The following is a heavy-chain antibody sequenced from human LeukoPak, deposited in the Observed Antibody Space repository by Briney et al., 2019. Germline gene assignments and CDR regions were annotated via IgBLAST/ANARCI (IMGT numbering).Heavy chain of an antibody. V-gene: IGHV3-74*01. D-gene: IGHD5-18*01. J-gene: IGHJ5*02. CDR2: INSDGSST. CDR3: ARGRGYSQSNWVDP. Sequence: GGSLRLSCAASGFTFSSYWMHWVRHAPGKGLVWVSRINSDGSSTSYADSVKGRFTISRDNAKNTLYLQMNSLRAEDTAVYYCARGRGYSQSNWVDPWGQGTMVTVSA. CDR1: GFTFSSYW.